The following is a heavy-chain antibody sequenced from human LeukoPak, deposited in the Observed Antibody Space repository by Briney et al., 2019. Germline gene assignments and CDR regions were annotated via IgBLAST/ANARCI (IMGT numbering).Heavy chain of an antibody. CDR3: ARVGYCSGGSCYSTPPRSFYYYYYMDV. V-gene: IGHV4-59*01. CDR1: GGSISSYY. Sequence: PSETLSLTCTVSGGSISSYYWSWIRQPPGKGLEWIGYIYYSGSTNYNPSLKSRVTISVDTSKNQCSLKLSSVTAADTAVYYCARVGYCSGGSCYSTPPRSFYYYYYMDVWGKGSTVTVSS. J-gene: IGHJ6*03. CDR2: IYYSGST. D-gene: IGHD2-15*01.